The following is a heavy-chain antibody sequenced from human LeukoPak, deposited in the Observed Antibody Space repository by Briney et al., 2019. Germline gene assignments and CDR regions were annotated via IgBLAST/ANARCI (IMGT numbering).Heavy chain of an antibody. D-gene: IGHD2-2*01. CDR3: ASGRTDIVVVPATLRNYYFDY. CDR2: IMPLFGTA. J-gene: IGHJ4*02. V-gene: IGHV1-69*06. Sequence: SVKVSCKASGGTFSRNDISWVRQAPGQGLEWMGGIMPLFGTAKNAQKFQGRVTITADKSTSTAYMELSSLRSEDTAVYYCASGRTDIVVVPATLRNYYFDYWGQGTLVTVSS. CDR1: GGTFSRND.